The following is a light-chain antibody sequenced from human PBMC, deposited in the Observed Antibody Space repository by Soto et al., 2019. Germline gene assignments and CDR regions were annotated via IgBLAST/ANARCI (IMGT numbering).Light chain of an antibody. V-gene: IGKV3-15*01. Sequence: EKSIKHAPPTISETTGERATLSCTASQSVRSNLAWYQQKPGQAPRLVFYAASTRATGIPDWFSGSVSGTEFTLTISCLQSEDFAVYYCQQYYELLLFPFG. CDR2: AAS. CDR1: QSVRSN. J-gene: IGKJ2*01. CDR3: QQYYELLLFP.